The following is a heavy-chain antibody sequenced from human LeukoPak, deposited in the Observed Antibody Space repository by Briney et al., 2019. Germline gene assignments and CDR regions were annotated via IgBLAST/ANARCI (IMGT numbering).Heavy chain of an antibody. CDR2: IYTSGST. J-gene: IGHJ3*02. V-gene: IGHV4-4*07. CDR3: ARDRYSSSWSTNAFDI. D-gene: IGHD6-13*01. CDR1: GGSISSYY. Sequence: SETLSLTCTVSGGSISSYYWSWIRQPAGKGLEWIGRIYTSGSTNYNPSLKSRVTMSVDTSKNQFSLKLSFVTAADTAVYYCARDRYSSSWSTNAFDIWGQGTMVTVSS.